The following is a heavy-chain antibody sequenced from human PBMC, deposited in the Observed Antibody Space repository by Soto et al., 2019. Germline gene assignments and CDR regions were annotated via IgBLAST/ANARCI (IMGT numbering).Heavy chain of an antibody. J-gene: IGHJ4*02. V-gene: IGHV3-30*18. CDR1: GFTFSSYG. Sequence: QVQLVESGGGVVQPGRSLRLSCAASGFTFSSYGMHWVRQAPGKGLEWVAVISYDGSNKYYADSVKGPFTISRDNSKNALYLQMNSLRAGDTAVYYCAKDLPSDYWGQGTLVTVSS. CDR3: AKDLPSDY. CDR2: ISYDGSNK.